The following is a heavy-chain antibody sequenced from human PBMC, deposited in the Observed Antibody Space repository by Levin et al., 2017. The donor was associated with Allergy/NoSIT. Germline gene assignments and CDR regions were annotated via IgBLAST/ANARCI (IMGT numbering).Heavy chain of an antibody. J-gene: IGHJ4*02. D-gene: IGHD4-11*01. CDR3: AIYRADTPYSRADFDY. CDR2: IASSSGTTI. Sequence: GESLKISCAASGFTFSSYAMSWVRQAPGKGLESVSVIASSSGTTIFYADSVKGRFTISRDNSKNTLYLQMNSLSADDTAVYYCAIYRADTPYSRADFDYWGQGALVTVSS. CDR1: GFTFSSYA. V-gene: IGHV3-23*01.